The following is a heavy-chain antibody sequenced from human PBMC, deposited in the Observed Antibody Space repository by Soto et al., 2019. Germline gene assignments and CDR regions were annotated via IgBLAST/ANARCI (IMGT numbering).Heavy chain of an antibody. V-gene: IGHV4-59*08. J-gene: IGHJ4*02. Sequence: SETLSLTCTVSGGSISSYYWSWIRQPPGKGLEWIGYIYYSGSTNYNPSLKSRVTISVDTSKNQFSLKLSSVTAADTAVYYCARHEGYDILTGYSPRYFDYWGQGTLVTVSS. CDR2: IYYSGST. CDR3: ARHEGYDILTGYSPRYFDY. CDR1: GGSISSYY. D-gene: IGHD3-9*01.